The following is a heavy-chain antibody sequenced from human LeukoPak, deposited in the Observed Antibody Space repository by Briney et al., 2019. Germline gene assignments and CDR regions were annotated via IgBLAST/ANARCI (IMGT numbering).Heavy chain of an antibody. D-gene: IGHD4-17*01. CDR3: ARDVRYGAFFDS. V-gene: IGHV3-23*01. J-gene: IGHJ4*02. Sequence: GGSLRLSCAASGFTFSSYAMSWVRQAPGKGLEWVSAISGSGGSTYYADSVRGQFTVSRDNSNNTLYLQMNSLRVEDTAVYYCARDVRYGAFFDSWGQGTLVTVSS. CDR2: ISGSGGST. CDR1: GFTFSSYA.